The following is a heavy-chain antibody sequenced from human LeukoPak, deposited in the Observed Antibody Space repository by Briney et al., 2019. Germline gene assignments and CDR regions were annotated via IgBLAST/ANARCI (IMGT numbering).Heavy chain of an antibody. Sequence: GGSLRLSCAASEFTFNSYAMSWVRQAPGKGLEWVSAISGGGANTYYADSVKGRFTISRDNSKNTLYLQMNRLRAEDTAVYYCAKSSPYNATYFDYWGQGTLVTVSS. J-gene: IGHJ4*02. CDR2: ISGGGANT. V-gene: IGHV3-23*01. CDR1: EFTFNSYA. D-gene: IGHD1-14*01. CDR3: AKSSPYNATYFDY.